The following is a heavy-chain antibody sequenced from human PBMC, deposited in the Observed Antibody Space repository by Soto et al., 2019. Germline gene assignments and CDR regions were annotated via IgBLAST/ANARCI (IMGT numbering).Heavy chain of an antibody. J-gene: IGHJ6*02. CDR2: IWYDGSNK. D-gene: IGHD2-2*01. Sequence: QVQLVESGGGVVQPGRSLRLSCAASGFTFSSYGMHWVRQAPGKGLEWVAVIWYDGSNKYYADSVKDRFTISRDNSKNTLYLQMNSLRAEDTAVYYCARGGSYCSSTSCPHYYYGMDVWGQGTTVTVSS. CDR3: ARGGSYCSSTSCPHYYYGMDV. V-gene: IGHV3-33*01. CDR1: GFTFSSYG.